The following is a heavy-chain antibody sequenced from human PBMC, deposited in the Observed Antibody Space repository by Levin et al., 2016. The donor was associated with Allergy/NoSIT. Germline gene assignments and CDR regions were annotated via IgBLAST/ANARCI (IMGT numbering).Heavy chain of an antibody. CDR2: INGDGSQT. V-gene: IGHV3-7*03. D-gene: IGHD3-10*01. J-gene: IGHJ4*02. CDR3: FGGSSSSSN. Sequence: WIRQPPGKGLEWVANINGDGSQTYYVDSVRGRFTISRDNAKNSLFLQMNSLSPEDTAIYYCFGGSSSSSNWGQGTLVTVSS.